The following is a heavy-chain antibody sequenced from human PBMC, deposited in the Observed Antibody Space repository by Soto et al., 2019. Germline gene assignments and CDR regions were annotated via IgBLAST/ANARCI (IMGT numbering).Heavy chain of an antibody. V-gene: IGHV1-69*12. D-gene: IGHD6-13*01. J-gene: IGHJ3*02. CDR2: IIPIFTTT. CDR3: AREVAADGTFREDVFDI. CDR1: GGTFSNHA. Sequence: QVQLVQSGAEVKKPGSSVKVSCKASGGTFSNHAINWVRQAPGQGLEWMGRIIPIFTTTDYAQRFQGRGTIPADESTITAYMELSSLKHDDTAVYYCAREVAADGTFREDVFDIWGQGTMVTVSS.